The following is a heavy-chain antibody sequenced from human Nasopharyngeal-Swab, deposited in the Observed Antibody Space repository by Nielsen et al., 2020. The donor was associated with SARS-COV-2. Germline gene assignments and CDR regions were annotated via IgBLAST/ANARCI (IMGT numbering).Heavy chain of an antibody. J-gene: IGHJ5*02. CDR2: ISGSGGST. CDR1: GFTFSSYA. Sequence: GESLKISCAASGFTFSSYAMSWVRQAPGKGLEWVSAISGSGGSTYYADSVKGRFTISRDNSKNTLYLQMNNLRAEDTAVYYCAKDLEFPGNWFDPWGQGTLVTVSS. V-gene: IGHV3-23*01. CDR3: AKDLEFPGNWFDP. D-gene: IGHD3-3*01.